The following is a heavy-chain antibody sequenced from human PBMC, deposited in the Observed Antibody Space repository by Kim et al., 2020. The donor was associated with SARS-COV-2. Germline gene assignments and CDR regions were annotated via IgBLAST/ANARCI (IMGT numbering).Heavy chain of an antibody. CDR2: VSNTRST. Sequence: SQTLSLTCSVSGGSISNSRYYWGWIRQSPGKGLEWIASVSNTRSTYHNPSLKSRVTISVDTSRNQFSLRLSSVTAADTALYSCAVMGGEFGEYYFDFWGQGTLVTVSS. V-gene: IGHV4-39*07. CDR3: AVMGGEFGEYYFDF. J-gene: IGHJ4*02. CDR1: GGSISNSRYY. D-gene: IGHD3-10*01.